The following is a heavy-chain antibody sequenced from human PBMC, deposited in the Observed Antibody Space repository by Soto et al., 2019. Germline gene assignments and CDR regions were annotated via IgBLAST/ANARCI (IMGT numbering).Heavy chain of an antibody. D-gene: IGHD6-13*01. CDR2: INAGNGNT. V-gene: IGHV1-3*01. J-gene: IGHJ5*02. CDR1: GYTFTSYA. Sequence: ASVKVSCTASGYTFTSYAMHWVRQAPGQRLEWMGWINAGNGNTKYSQKFQGRVTITRDTSTSTAYMELSSLRSEDTAVYYCARDEDYGIAAAGTRSHNWFDPWGQGTLVTVSS. CDR3: ARDEDYGIAAAGTRSHNWFDP.